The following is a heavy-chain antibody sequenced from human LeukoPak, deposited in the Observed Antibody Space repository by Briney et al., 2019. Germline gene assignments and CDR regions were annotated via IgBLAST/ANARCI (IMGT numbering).Heavy chain of an antibody. CDR1: GFTFSSYW. CDR2: INSDGSST. V-gene: IGHV3-74*01. D-gene: IGHD3-10*01. CDR3: STGSGHAFDI. Sequence: GGSLRLSCAASGFTFSSYWMHWVRQVPGMGLVWVSRINSDGSSTSYADSVKGRFTISRDNAKNTLYVQMTSLRAEDTAVYYCSTGSGHAFDIWGRGTMVTVSS. J-gene: IGHJ3*02.